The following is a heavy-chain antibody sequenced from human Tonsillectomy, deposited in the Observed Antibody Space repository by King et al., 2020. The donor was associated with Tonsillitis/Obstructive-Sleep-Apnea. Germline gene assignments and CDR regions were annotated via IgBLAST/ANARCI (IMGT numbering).Heavy chain of an antibody. V-gene: IGHV3-48*03. CDR2: ISSSGSTI. Sequence: VQLVESGGGLVQPGGSLRLSCAASGFTFSSYEMNWVCQAPGKGLEWVSYISSSGSTIYYADSVKGRFTISRDNAKNSLYLQMNSLRAEDTAVYYCARDGGGSGSYDRFDYWGQGTLVTVSS. J-gene: IGHJ4*02. CDR1: GFTFSSYE. CDR3: ARDGGGSGSYDRFDY. D-gene: IGHD1-26*01.